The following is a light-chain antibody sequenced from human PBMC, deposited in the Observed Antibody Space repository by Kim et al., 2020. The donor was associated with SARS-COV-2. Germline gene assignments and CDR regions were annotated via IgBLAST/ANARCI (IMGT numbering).Light chain of an antibody. J-gene: IGKJ2*01. CDR3: QQSYSTPYT. CDR2: AAS. V-gene: IGKV1-39*01. CDR1: QTIASY. Sequence: SASVGDRVTITCRASQTIASYLNWFQQKPGKAPKLLISAASSLHSGVPSRFGGSGSGTDFILSISSLQPEDFAIYYCQQSYSTPYTFGQGTKLEIK.